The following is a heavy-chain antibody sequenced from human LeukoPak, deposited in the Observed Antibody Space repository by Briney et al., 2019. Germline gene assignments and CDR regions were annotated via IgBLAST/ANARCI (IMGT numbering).Heavy chain of an antibody. V-gene: IGHV3-74*01. J-gene: IGHJ4*02. CDR3: ARGYVYGSIDY. CDR1: GFTFSNYW. CDR2: IDSDGDTT. D-gene: IGHD5-18*01. Sequence: GGSLRLFCETSGFTFSNYWMYWVRQAPGEGLVWISRIDSDGDTTRYADSVKGRFTISRDNVKNTLSLQMNSLRDDDTAVYYCARGYVYGSIDYWGQGTLVTVSS.